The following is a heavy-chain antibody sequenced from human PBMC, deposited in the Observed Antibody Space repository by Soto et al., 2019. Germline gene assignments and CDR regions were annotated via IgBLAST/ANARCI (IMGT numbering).Heavy chain of an antibody. V-gene: IGHV3-21*06. CDR1: GFTFTRYS. J-gene: IGHJ4*02. CDR3: ARESEDLTSNFDY. Sequence: LRLSCAASGFTFTRYSMNWVRQAPGKGLEWVSSISSTTNYVYYGDSMKGRFTISRDNAKNSLYLEMNSLRAEDTAVYYCARESEDLTSNFDYWGQGTLVTVSS. CDR2: ISSTTNYV.